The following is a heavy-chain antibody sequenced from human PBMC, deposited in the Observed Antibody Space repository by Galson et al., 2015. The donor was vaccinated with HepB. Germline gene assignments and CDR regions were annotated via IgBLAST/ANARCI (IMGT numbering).Heavy chain of an antibody. CDR2: IRSDGSNK. D-gene: IGHD6-13*01. CDR3: AKDLEYSSSYYSFSDY. V-gene: IGHV3-30*02. J-gene: IGHJ4*02. Sequence: SLRLSCATSGFTFSGYGMHWVRQAPGKGLEWVAFIRSDGSNKYYADSVKGRFTISRDNSKNTLYLQTNSPRAEDTAVYYCAKDLEYSSSYYSFSDYWGQGTLVTVSS. CDR1: GFTFSGYG.